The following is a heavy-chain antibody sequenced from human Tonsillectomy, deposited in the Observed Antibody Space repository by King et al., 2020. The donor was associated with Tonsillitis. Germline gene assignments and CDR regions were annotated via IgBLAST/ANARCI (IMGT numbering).Heavy chain of an antibody. V-gene: IGHV3-64*01. D-gene: IGHD3-16*01. Sequence: VQLVESGGGLVQPGGSLRLSCAASGFTFNDYSMHWVRQAPGKGLEYVSAISSNGDRKYYGNSVKGRFTISRDNSKNTLYLQMGSLGPEDMAVYYCARDLGGPTLDHFDYWGQGTLVTVSS. CDR1: GFTFNDYS. CDR3: ARDLGGPTLDHFDY. J-gene: IGHJ4*02. CDR2: ISSNGDRK.